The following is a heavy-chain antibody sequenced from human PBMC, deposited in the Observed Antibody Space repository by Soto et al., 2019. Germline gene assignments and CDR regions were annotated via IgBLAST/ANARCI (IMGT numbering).Heavy chain of an antibody. CDR1: GGSISSYY. CDR3: ASKVTDDILTGYYYGMDV. D-gene: IGHD3-9*01. CDR2: IYYSGST. V-gene: IGHV4-59*01. J-gene: IGHJ6*02. Sequence: SETLSLTCTVSGGSISSYYWSWIRQPPGKGLEWIGYIYYSGSTNYNPSLKSRVTISVDTSKNQFSLKLSSVTAADTAVYYCASKVTDDILTGYYYGMDVWGQGTTVTVSS.